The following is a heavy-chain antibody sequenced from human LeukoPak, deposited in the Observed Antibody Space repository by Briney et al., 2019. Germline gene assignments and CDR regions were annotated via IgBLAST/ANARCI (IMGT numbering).Heavy chain of an antibody. D-gene: IGHD1-26*01. CDR1: GFTFSSYA. Sequence: GGSLRLSCAASGFTFSSYAMHWVRQAPGKGLEWVAVISYDGSNKYYADSVKGRFTISRDNAKNSLYLQMNSLRAEDTAVYYCARGGGSYFDYWGQGTLVTVSS. CDR2: ISYDGSNK. CDR3: ARGGGSYFDY. J-gene: IGHJ4*02. V-gene: IGHV3-30*04.